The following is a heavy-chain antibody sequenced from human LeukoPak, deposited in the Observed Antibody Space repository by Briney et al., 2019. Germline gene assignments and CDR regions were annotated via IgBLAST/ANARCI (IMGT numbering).Heavy chain of an antibody. CDR3: ARLGYYDSSGYYEYFQH. Sequence: PSETLSLTCAVYGGSFSGYYWSWIRQPPGKGLEWIGEINHSGSTNYNPSLKSRVTISVDTSKNQFSLKLSSVTAADTAVYYCARLGYYDSSGYYEYFQHWGQGTLVTVSS. CDR2: INHSGST. J-gene: IGHJ1*01. V-gene: IGHV4-34*01. CDR1: GGSFSGYY. D-gene: IGHD3-22*01.